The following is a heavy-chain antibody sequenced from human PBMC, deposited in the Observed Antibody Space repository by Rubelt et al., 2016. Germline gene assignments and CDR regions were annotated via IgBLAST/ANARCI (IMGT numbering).Heavy chain of an antibody. V-gene: IGHV4-39*01. D-gene: IGHD3-22*01. CDR2: ISYSGST. Sequence: QLQLQESGPGLVKPSETLSLTCTVSGGSISSSSYYWGWIRQPPGKGLEWIGSISYSGSTYYNPSLKSRVTISVDTSKNQFSLKLSSVTAADTAVYYCARGKEGLGVTMMDYWGQGTLVTVSS. J-gene: IGHJ4*02. CDR3: ARGKEGLGVTMMDY. CDR1: GGSISSSSYY.